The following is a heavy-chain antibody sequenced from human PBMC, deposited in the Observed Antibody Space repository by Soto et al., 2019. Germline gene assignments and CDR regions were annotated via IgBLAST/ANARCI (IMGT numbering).Heavy chain of an antibody. CDR1: GFTFNHYA. CDR2: ISAGGGIT. J-gene: IGHJ4*02. D-gene: IGHD4-17*01. V-gene: IGHV3-23*01. CDR3: AKDATVHYGDYFDGGVDY. Sequence: GALRLSCAASGFTFNHYAMTWVRQGPGKGLEWVSAISAGGGITYYADSVKGRFTISRDNSKNTLYLQMNSLRAEDTAVYYCAKDATVHYGDYFDGGVDYWGQGTLVTVSS.